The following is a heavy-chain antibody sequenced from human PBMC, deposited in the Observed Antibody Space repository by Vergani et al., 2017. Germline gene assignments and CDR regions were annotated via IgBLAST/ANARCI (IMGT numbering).Heavy chain of an antibody. V-gene: IGHV4-39*01. D-gene: IGHD6-13*01. CDR1: GGSISSSSYY. Sequence: QLQLQESGPGLVKPSETLSLTCTVSGGSISSSSYYWGWIRQPPGKGLEWIGSIYYSGSHYYNPSLKSRVTLSVDTSKNQFSLKLSSVTAPDTAVYYCARRIPGTSGIPAALGFDPWGQGTLVTVSS. CDR3: ARRIPGTSGIPAALGFDP. CDR2: IYYSGSH. J-gene: IGHJ5*02.